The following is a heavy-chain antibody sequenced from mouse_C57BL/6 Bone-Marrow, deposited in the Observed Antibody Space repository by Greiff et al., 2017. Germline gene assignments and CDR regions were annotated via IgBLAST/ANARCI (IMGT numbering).Heavy chain of an antibody. CDR1: GYAFTNYL. D-gene: IGHD1-1*01. J-gene: IGHJ2*01. CDR2: INPGSGGT. Sequence: QVQLQQSGAELVRPGTSVKVSCKASGYAFTNYLIEWVQQRPGQGLEWIGVINPGSGGTNYNEKFKGKATLTADKSTSTAYMQLSSLTSADSAVYFCARVGGLLRDYLDYWGQGTTLTVSS. CDR3: ARVGGLLRDYLDY. V-gene: IGHV1-54*01.